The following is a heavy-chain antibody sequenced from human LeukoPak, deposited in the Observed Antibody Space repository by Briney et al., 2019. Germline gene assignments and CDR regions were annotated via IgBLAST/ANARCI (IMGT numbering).Heavy chain of an antibody. CDR3: ARRNYYDSSGYVSVE. Sequence: SETLSLTCTVSGGSISSSSYYWGWIRQPPGKGLEWIGTIYHSGSTYYNPSLKSRVTISVDTSKDQFSLKLSSVTAADTAVYSCARRNYYDSSGYVSVEWSQGTLVTVSS. V-gene: IGHV4-39*07. CDR2: IYHSGST. CDR1: GGSISSSSYY. J-gene: IGHJ4*02. D-gene: IGHD3-22*01.